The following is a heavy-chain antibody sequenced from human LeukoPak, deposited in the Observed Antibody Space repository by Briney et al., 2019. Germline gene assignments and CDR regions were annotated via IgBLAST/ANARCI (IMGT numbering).Heavy chain of an antibody. Sequence: GGSVRLSCEASGFTFSSSWMHWVRQAPGQGLVWVSRINSDGSSTTYADSVRGRFTISRDNAKNTLYLQMNSLRAEDTAVYYCARAPNVGTPDYWGQGTLVTVSS. CDR3: ARAPNVGTPDY. CDR2: INSDGSST. D-gene: IGHD7-27*01. V-gene: IGHV3-74*01. J-gene: IGHJ4*02. CDR1: GFTFSSSW.